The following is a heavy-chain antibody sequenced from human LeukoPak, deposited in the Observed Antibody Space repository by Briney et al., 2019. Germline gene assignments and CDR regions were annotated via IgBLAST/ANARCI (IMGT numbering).Heavy chain of an antibody. CDR3: ARASMGVRLNDY. CDR2: IYHSGST. V-gene: IGHV4-4*02. Sequence: PSETLSLTCAVSGGSISSSNWWSWVRPPPGKGLEWIGEIYHSGSTNYNPSLKSRVTISVDKSKNQFSLKLSSVTAADTAVYYCARASMGVRLNDYWGQGTLVTVSS. D-gene: IGHD3-10*01. CDR1: GGSISSSNW. J-gene: IGHJ4*02.